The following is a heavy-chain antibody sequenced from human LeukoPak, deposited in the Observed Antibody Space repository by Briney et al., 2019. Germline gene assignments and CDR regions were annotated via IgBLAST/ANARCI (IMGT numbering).Heavy chain of an antibody. CDR3: ARDYESSGSNGAFDI. J-gene: IGHJ3*02. V-gene: IGHV3-53*01. Sequence: GGSLRLSCAASGFTVSTNYMSWVRQAPGKGLEWVSVIYSGGSTHYAESVKGRFTISRDNSKNTVYLQMNSVRAEDTAVYYCARDYESSGSNGAFDIWGQGTLVTVSS. CDR2: IYSGGST. D-gene: IGHD6-19*01. CDR1: GFTVSTNY.